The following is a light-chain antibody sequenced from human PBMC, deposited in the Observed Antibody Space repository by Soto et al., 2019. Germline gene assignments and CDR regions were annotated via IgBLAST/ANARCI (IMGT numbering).Light chain of an antibody. CDR2: DAS. V-gene: IGKV3-11*01. CDR3: QQRSNWLT. J-gene: IGKJ4*01. Sequence: EIVLTQSPATLSLSAGERATLSCRASQSVSSYLAWYQQKPGQAPRLLIYDASNRATGIPARLSGSGPGTDFTLTISSLEPEDFAVYYCQQRSNWLTFGGGTKVDIK. CDR1: QSVSSY.